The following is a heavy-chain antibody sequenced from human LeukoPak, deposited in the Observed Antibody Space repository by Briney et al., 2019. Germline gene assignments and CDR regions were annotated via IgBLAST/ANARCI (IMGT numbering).Heavy chain of an antibody. CDR2: INHSGST. Sequence: SETLSLTCAVYGGSFSGYYWSWIRQPPGKGLEWIGEINHSGSTNYNPSLKSRVTISVDTSKNQFSLKLSSATAADTAVYYCAREPGRGYCSSTSCYGYYYYYYMDVWGKGTTVTVSS. J-gene: IGHJ6*03. D-gene: IGHD2-2*01. CDR3: AREPGRGYCSSTSCYGYYYYYYMDV. CDR1: GGSFSGYY. V-gene: IGHV4-34*01.